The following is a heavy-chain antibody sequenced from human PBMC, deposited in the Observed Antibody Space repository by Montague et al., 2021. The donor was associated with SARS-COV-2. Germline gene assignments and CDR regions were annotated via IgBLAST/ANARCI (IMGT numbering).Heavy chain of an antibody. D-gene: IGHD1-26*01. CDR1: GGSISPYY. CDR2: IYYTGST. Sequence: SETLSLTCTVSGGSISPYYWCWIRQPPGKGLEWIGNIYYTGSTNYNSSLKSRLTISVDTSENQFSLKVTSVTPAATAVYYCARVGWELRVGDDDFDYWGQGTLVTVSS. CDR3: ARVGWELRVGDDDFDY. V-gene: IGHV4-59*01. J-gene: IGHJ4*02.